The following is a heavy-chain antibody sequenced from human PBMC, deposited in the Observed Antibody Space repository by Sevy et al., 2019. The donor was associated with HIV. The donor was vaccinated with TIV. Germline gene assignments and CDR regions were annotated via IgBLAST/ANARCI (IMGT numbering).Heavy chain of an antibody. CDR1: VGTFSSYG. Sequence: ASVKVSCKASVGTFSSYGISWVRQAPGQGLEWMGGFIPILGTVNYAQKFQGRVTITADESTKTAYMELGSLRSEATAVYYCARGGGNGWYYFDYWGQETLVTVSS. V-gene: IGHV1-69*13. D-gene: IGHD6-19*01. CDR2: FIPILGTV. J-gene: IGHJ4*02. CDR3: ARGGGNGWYYFDY.